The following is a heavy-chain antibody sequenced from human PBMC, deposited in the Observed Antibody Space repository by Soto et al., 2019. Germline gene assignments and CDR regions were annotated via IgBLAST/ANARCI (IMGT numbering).Heavy chain of an antibody. D-gene: IGHD3-3*01. Sequence: EVQLVESGGGLVQPGRSLRLSCAASGFTFDDYAMHWVRQAPGKGLEWVSGISWNSGSIGYADSVKGRFTISRDNAKNSLYLQMNSLRAEDTAVYYCARDRRFLDYFDYWGQGTLVTVSS. CDR2: ISWNSGSI. J-gene: IGHJ4*02. V-gene: IGHV3-9*01. CDR1: GFTFDDYA. CDR3: ARDRRFLDYFDY.